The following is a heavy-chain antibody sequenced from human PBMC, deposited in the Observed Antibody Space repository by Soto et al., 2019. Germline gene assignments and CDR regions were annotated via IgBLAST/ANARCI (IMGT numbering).Heavy chain of an antibody. CDR3: ARNMAVGGRGGYYHLMDV. V-gene: IGHV1-3*04. J-gene: IGHJ6*02. CDR2: INTGNGNT. D-gene: IGHD6-19*01. CDR1: GYTFSDYA. Sequence: QVQLVQSGAEVRKPGASVRVSCTASGYTFSDYAVHWVRQAPGQRLEWVGWINTGNGNTKVSQNFPGRVTITRDTSASAAYVELSSSRAEDTAAFYCARNMAVGGRGGYYHLMDVLGQGTTVTVAS.